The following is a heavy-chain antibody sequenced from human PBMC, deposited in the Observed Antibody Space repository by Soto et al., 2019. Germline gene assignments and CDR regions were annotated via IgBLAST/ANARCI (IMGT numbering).Heavy chain of an antibody. CDR3: AREVAGAAKYYYYYMDV. Sequence: ASETLSLTCVVSSGSIISSHWWSWVRQPPGKGLEWIGEIQYSGSTSYNPSLKSRVTISVDKSKNQFSLKLSSVTAADTAVYYCAREVAGAAKYYYYYMDVWGTGTTVTVSS. J-gene: IGHJ6*03. CDR1: SGSIISSHW. CDR2: IQYSGST. D-gene: IGHD6-19*01. V-gene: IGHV4-4*02.